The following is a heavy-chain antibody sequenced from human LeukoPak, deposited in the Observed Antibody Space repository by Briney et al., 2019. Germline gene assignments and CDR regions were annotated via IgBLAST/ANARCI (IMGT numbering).Heavy chain of an antibody. D-gene: IGHD7-27*01. Sequence: PGGSLRLSCAASGCTFSDYWMHWVRQAPGKGLVWVSRINSDGSSTNYADSVKGRFTISRDNAKNTLYLQMNSLKAEDTAVYYCARGYRPNWGSTVGDYWGQGTLVTVSS. CDR1: GCTFSDYW. CDR2: INSDGSST. J-gene: IGHJ4*02. CDR3: ARGYRPNWGSTVGDY. V-gene: IGHV3-74*01.